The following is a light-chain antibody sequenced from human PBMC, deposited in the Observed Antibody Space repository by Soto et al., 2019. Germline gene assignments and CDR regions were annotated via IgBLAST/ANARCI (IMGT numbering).Light chain of an antibody. CDR2: KAS. V-gene: IGKV1-5*03. CDR3: QQYNSYPLT. CDR1: QSISSW. J-gene: IGKJ4*01. Sequence: DIQMTQSPSTLSASVGDRVTITCRASQSISSWLAWYQQRPGKPPNLLIYKASTLASGVPSRFSGSGSGTEFTLTISSLQPDDFATYYCQQYNSYPLTFGGGTKVDIK.